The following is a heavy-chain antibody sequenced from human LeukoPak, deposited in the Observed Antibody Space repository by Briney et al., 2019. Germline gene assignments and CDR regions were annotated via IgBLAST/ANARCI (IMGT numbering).Heavy chain of an antibody. V-gene: IGHV4-34*01. CDR2: INHSGDT. J-gene: IGHJ4*02. D-gene: IGHD4-11*01. CDR1: GGAFSGYY. CDR3: ARGSRNYNNYEGADY. Sequence: PSETLSLTCAVYGGAFSGYYWSWLRHPPGKGLEWIGEINHSGDTKYNPSLKSRVSMSVDVSKDQFSLKLTSLTAADTAVYYCARGSRNYNNYEGADYWGQGTLVTVSS.